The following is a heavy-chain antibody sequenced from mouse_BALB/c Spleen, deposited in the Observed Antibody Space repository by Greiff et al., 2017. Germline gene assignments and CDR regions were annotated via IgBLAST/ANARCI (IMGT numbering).Heavy chain of an antibody. CDR1: GYSFTSYW. D-gene: IGHD1-2*01. J-gene: IGHJ2*01. Sequence: QVQLKESGPQLVRPGASVKISCKASGYSFTSYWMHWVKQRPGQGLEWIGMIDPSDSETRLNQKFKDKATLTVDKSSSTAYMQLSSPTSEDSAVYYCARSDGYYFDYWGQGTTLTVSS. V-gene: IGHV1S126*01. CDR3: ARSDGYYFDY. CDR2: IDPSDSET.